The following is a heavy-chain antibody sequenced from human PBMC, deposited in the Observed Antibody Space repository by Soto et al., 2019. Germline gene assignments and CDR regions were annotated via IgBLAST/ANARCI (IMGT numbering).Heavy chain of an antibody. V-gene: IGHV3-21*01. CDR3: ARGACGDRTVYYFDY. D-gene: IGHD2-21*01. J-gene: IGHJ4*02. CDR2: ISSSSSYI. CDR1: GFTFSSYS. Sequence: PGGSLRLSCSASGFTFSSYSMNWVRQAPGKGLEWVSSISSSSSYIYYADSVKGRFTISRDNAKNSLYLQMNSLRAEDTAVYYCARGACGDRTVYYFDYWGQGTLVTVSS.